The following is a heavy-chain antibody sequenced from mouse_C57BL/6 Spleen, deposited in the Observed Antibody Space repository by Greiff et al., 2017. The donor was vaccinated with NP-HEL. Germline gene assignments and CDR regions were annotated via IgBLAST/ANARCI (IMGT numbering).Heavy chain of an antibody. CDR1: GYAFSSYW. D-gene: IGHD3-1*01. J-gene: IGHJ3*01. V-gene: IGHV1-80*01. CDR2: IYPGDGDT. CDR3: ARSGYDPFAY. Sequence: LQESGAELVKPGASVKISCKASGYAFSSYWMNWVKQRPGKGLEWIGQIYPGDGDTNYNGKFKGKATLTADKSSSTAYMQLSSLTSEDSAVYFCARSGYDPFAYWGQGTLVTVSA.